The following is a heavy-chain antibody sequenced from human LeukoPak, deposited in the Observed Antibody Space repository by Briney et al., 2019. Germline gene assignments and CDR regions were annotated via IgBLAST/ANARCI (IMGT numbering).Heavy chain of an antibody. Sequence: ASVKVSCKVSGYTLTELSMHWVRQAPGKGLEWMGGFDPEDGETIYAQKFQGRVTMTEDTSTDTAYMELSSLRSEDTAVYYCASGRGWFGELSWFDPWGQGTLVAVSS. CDR2: FDPEDGET. V-gene: IGHV1-24*01. J-gene: IGHJ5*02. CDR3: ASGRGWFGELSWFDP. CDR1: GYTLTELS. D-gene: IGHD3-10*01.